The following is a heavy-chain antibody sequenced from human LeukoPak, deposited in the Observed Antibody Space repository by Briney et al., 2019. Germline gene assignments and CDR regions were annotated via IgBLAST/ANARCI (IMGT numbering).Heavy chain of an antibody. CDR3: ARVRVVISGYYFDY. D-gene: IGHD3-3*01. V-gene: IGHV4-4*07. Sequence: SETLSLTCTVSGGSISSYYWSWIRQPAGKGLEWIGRIYTSGSTNYSPSLKSRVTMSVDTSKDQFSLKLSSVTAADTAVYYCARVRVVISGYYFDYWGQGTLVTVSS. CDR1: GGSISSYY. CDR2: IYTSGST. J-gene: IGHJ4*02.